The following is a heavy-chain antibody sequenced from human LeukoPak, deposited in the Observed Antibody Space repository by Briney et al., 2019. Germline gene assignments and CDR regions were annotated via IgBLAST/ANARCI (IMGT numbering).Heavy chain of an antibody. J-gene: IGHJ4*02. CDR1: GGTFATYS. Sequence: ASVKVSCKASGGTFATYSYSWVRQAPGQGLEWMGRIIPVLDKTNYARKFQGRVTITADKTTNTAYMDLGSLRSEDTAVYYCARAGQISTGAYFDYWGQGTLVTVSS. V-gene: IGHV1-69*08. CDR3: ARAGQISTGAYFDY. CDR2: IIPVLDKT. D-gene: IGHD3-10*01.